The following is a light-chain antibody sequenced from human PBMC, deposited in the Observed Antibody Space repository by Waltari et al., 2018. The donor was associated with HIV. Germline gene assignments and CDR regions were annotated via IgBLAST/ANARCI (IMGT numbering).Light chain of an antibody. Sequence: QSVLTPPPPVSGAPGPRVTIACTGSRSNIGAGVDVPSYQQIPGNAPKLLIYDNNIRPSGVPDRFSGSESGTSASLAITGLQSEDEADYYCQSYDMGQSGSLVFGGGTKLTVL. J-gene: IGLJ2*01. CDR3: QSYDMGQSGSLV. CDR1: RSNIGAGVD. V-gene: IGLV1-40*01. CDR2: DNN.